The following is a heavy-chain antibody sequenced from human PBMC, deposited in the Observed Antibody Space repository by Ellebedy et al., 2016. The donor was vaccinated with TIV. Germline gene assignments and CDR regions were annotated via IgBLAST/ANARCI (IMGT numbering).Heavy chain of an antibody. D-gene: IGHD3-9*01. V-gene: IGHV3-9*01. J-gene: IGHJ4*02. Sequence: PGGSLRLSCVASGFTFDDYAIHWVRQAPGKGLEWVSGISWNSGYKAYGDSVKGRFTISRDNAKNSLYLQMNSLGPEDTALYFCAKQNEKDILTGSGGGCFDYWGQGALVTVSP. CDR3: AKQNEKDILTGSGGGCFDY. CDR1: GFTFDDYA. CDR2: ISWNSGYK.